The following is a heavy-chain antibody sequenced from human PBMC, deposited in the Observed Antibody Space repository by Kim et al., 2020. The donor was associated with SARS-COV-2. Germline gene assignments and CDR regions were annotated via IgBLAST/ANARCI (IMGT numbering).Heavy chain of an antibody. CDR3: ARDRQQLAGDYYYYGMDV. CDR1: GGTFSSYA. Sequence: SVKVSCKASGGTFSSYAISWVRQAPGQGLEWMGVIISIFGTANYAQKLQGRVTITADESTSTAYMELSSLRSEDTAVYYCARDRQQLAGDYYYYGMDVWGQGTTVTVSS. V-gene: IGHV1-69*13. CDR2: IISIFGTA. J-gene: IGHJ6*02. D-gene: IGHD6-13*01.